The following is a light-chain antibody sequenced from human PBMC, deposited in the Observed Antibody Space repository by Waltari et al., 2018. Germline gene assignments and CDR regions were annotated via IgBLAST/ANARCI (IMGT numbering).Light chain of an antibody. V-gene: IGKV3-11*01. CDR3: LQRSKWPQT. Sequence: EIVLTQSPVTLSLSPGGRATLSCKASQNINGFLAWFQQRPGQSPRLLIYDGSNRATGIPSRFSGSGPGTDFTLTISNLEPEDSAIYYCLQRSKWPQTFGQGTKLEI. CDR2: DGS. J-gene: IGKJ2*01. CDR1: QNINGF.